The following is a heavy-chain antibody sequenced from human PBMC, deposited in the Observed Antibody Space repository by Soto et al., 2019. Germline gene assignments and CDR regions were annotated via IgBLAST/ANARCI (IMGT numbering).Heavy chain of an antibody. D-gene: IGHD1-26*01. CDR2: ISYDGSNK. Sequence: GVSLRLSCAASGFTFSSYGMHWVRQAPGKGLEWVAVISYDGSNKYYADSVKGRFTISRDNSKNTLYLQMNSLRAEDTAVYYCAKAAYSGSYYLSWFDPWGQGTLVTVSS. CDR3: AKAAYSGSYYLSWFDP. CDR1: GFTFSSYG. V-gene: IGHV3-30*18. J-gene: IGHJ5*02.